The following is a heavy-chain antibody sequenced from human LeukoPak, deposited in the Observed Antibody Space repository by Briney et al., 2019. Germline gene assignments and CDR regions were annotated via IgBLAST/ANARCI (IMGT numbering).Heavy chain of an antibody. V-gene: IGHV3-9*03. J-gene: IGHJ4*02. Sequence: GGSLRLSCAASGFTFDDYAMHWVRQAPGKGLEWVSGISWNSGSIGYADSVKGRFTISRDNAKNSLYLQMNSLRAEDMALYYCAKEADSSGPFDYWGQGTLVTVSS. CDR3: AKEADSSGPFDY. D-gene: IGHD3-22*01. CDR2: ISWNSGSI. CDR1: GFTFDDYA.